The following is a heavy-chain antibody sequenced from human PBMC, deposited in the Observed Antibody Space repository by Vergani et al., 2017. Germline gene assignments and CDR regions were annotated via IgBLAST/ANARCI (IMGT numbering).Heavy chain of an antibody. CDR1: GFTVSSNY. V-gene: IGHV3-11*01. D-gene: IGHD2-2*01. J-gene: IGHJ5*02. Sequence: VQLVETGGGLIQPGGSLRLSCAASGFTVSSNYMSWIRQAPGKGLEWVSYISSSGSTIYYADSVKGRFTISRDNAKNSLYLQMNSLRAEDTAVYYCARAEGVPAASFDPWGQGTLVTVSS. CDR2: ISSSGSTI. CDR3: ARAEGVPAASFDP.